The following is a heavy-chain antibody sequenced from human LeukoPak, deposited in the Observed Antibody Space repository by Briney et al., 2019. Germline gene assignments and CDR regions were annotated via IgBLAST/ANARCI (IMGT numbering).Heavy chain of an antibody. CDR1: GFTFSSHA. Sequence: GGSLRLSCAASGFTFSSHAMHWVRQAPGKGLEYVSAISSNGGSTYYANSVKGRFTISRDNSKNTLYLQMGSLRAEDTAVYYCARDGIAVAGTCFHYWGQGTLVTVSS. D-gene: IGHD6-19*01. V-gene: IGHV3-64*01. J-gene: IGHJ4*02. CDR3: ARDGIAVAGTCFHY. CDR2: ISSNGGST.